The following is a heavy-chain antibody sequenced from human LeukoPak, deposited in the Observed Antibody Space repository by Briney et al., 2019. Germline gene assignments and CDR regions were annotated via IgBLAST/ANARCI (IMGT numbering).Heavy chain of an antibody. V-gene: IGHV4-39*01. J-gene: IGHJ5*02. Sequence: SETLSLTCTVFSSSTSSSSDYWAWIRQPPGKGLEWIGSVSSGGSTYYSPSLSSRVTISKDTSKNQFSLILSSMTAADTAVYYCAGHIGPDTHFIMGRGAIFPRYNNWFDPWGQGTPVTVSS. CDR3: AGHIGPDTHFIMGRGAIFPRYNNWFDP. CDR2: VSSGGST. CDR1: SSSTSSSSDY. D-gene: IGHD3-10*01.